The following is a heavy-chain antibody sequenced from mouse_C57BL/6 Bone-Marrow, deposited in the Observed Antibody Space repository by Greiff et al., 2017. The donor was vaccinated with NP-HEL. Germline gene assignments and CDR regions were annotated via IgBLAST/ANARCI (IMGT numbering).Heavy chain of an antibody. J-gene: IGHJ4*01. Sequence: VQLQESGAELVKPGASVKMSCKASGSTFTTYPIDWLNQSHGKCLEWIGNFLPYNDDTKYNEKFKGKATLTVEKSSSTVYLDLSRLTSDDAAVYYCARRSNFDYAMDYWGQGTSVTVSS. CDR3: ARRSNFDYAMDY. CDR2: FLPYNDDT. D-gene: IGHD1-1*01. CDR1: GSTFTTYP. V-gene: IGHV1-47*01.